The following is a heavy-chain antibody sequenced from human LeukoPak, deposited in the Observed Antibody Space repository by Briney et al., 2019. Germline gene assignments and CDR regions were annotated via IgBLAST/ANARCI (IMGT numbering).Heavy chain of an antibody. CDR3: ARDGMGGIKAFDM. Sequence: GGSLRHSCGASGFTFNRYWMSWVRQAPGKRLEWVANIKHDGSQKYYVDSVKGRFTISRDNAKNSLYLQMNSLRVEDTAVYFCARDGMGGIKAFDMWGQGTMVTVSS. CDR1: GFTFNRYW. CDR2: IKHDGSQK. V-gene: IGHV3-7*05. D-gene: IGHD3-10*01. J-gene: IGHJ3*02.